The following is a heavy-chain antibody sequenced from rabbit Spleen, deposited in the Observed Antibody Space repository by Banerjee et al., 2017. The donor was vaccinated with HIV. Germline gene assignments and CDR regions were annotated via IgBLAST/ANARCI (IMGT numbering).Heavy chain of an antibody. CDR1: GFSFSFSNY. CDR2: IDVVKSGAT. J-gene: IGHJ4*01. V-gene: IGHV1S45*01. CDR3: ARDPYVGSWDLGYYFDF. Sequence: QEQLEESGGDLVKPGASLTLTCTASGFSFSFSNYLCWVRQPPGKGPEWIACIDVVKSGATYYSNWAKGRFTCSKTSSTTVTLQMTSLTAADTATYFCARDPYVGSWDLGYYFDFWGPGTLVTVS. D-gene: IGHD4-2*01.